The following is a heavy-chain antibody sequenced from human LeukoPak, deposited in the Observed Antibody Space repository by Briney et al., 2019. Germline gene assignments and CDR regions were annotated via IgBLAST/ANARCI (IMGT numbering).Heavy chain of an antibody. J-gene: IGHJ5*02. CDR2: IRYDERNK. Sequence: GGSLRLSCAASGFTFSGYGMHWVRQAPGKGLEWVTFIRYDERNKYYADSVKGRFTISRDNSKNTLYLQMNSLRAEDTAVYYCARRLGLGFGEYSNNWCDPWGQGTLVTVSS. CDR1: GFTFSGYG. V-gene: IGHV3-30*02. CDR3: ARRLGLGFGEYSNNWCDP. D-gene: IGHD3-10*01.